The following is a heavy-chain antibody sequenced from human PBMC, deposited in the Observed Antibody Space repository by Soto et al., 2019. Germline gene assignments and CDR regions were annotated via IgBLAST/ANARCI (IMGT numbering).Heavy chain of an antibody. D-gene: IGHD4-4*01. Sequence: GESLKISCNGSGYSFTSYWIGWVGQMPGKGLEWMGIIYAGDSESRYSPSFQGQVTISADKSISTAYLQWISLKASDTAIYYCARRSMTTFLFDYWGQGTLVTVSS. CDR3: ARRSMTTFLFDY. J-gene: IGHJ4*02. CDR1: GYSFTSYW. V-gene: IGHV5-51*01. CDR2: IYAGDSES.